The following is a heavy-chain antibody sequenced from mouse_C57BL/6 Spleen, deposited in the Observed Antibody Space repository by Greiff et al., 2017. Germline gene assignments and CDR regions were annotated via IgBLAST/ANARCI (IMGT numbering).Heavy chain of an antibody. J-gene: IGHJ2*01. V-gene: IGHV5-17*01. CDR3: AREGLLYYFDY. Sequence: DVHLVESGGGLVKPGGSLKLSCAASGFTFSDYGMHWVRQAPEKGLEWVAYISSGSSTIYYADTVKGRFTISRDNAKNTLFLQMTSLRSEDTAMYYCAREGLLYYFDYWGQGTTLTVSS. D-gene: IGHD3-1*01. CDR2: ISSGSSTI. CDR1: GFTFSDYG.